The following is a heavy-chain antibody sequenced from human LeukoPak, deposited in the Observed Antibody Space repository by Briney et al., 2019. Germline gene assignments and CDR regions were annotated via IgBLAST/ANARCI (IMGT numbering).Heavy chain of an antibody. CDR2: IYYSGST. V-gene: IGHV4-39*01. D-gene: IGHD1-26*01. J-gene: IGHJ5*02. CDR3: ARHSGSSSLPKADNWFDP. Sequence: SETLSLTCTVSGGSISSSSYYWGWIRQPPGKGLEWIGSIYYSGSTYYNPSLKSRVTISVDTSKNQFSLKLSSVTAADTAVYYCARHSGSSSLPKADNWFDPWGQGTLVTVS. CDR1: GGSISSSSYY.